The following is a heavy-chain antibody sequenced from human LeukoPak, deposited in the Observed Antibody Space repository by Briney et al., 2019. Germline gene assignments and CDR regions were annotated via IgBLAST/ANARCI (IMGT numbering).Heavy chain of an antibody. CDR1: GGSFSGYY. J-gene: IGHJ6*03. D-gene: IGHD6-13*01. CDR2: INHSGST. CDR3: ARVGSSSWYNYYYYYYMDV. Sequence: SETLSLTCAVYGGSFSGYYWSWIREPPGMGLEWIGEINHSGSTNYNPSLKSRVTISVDTSKNQFSLKLSSVTAADTAVYYCARVGSSSWYNYYYYYYMDVWGKGTTVTVSS. V-gene: IGHV4-34*01.